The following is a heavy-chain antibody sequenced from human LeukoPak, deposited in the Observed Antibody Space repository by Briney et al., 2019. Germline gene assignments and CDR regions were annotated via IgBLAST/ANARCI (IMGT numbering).Heavy chain of an antibody. CDR1: GFTFRTYA. Sequence: PGGSLRLSCAASGFTFRTYAMSWFRQAPGKGLQWVSAISESGGTTYYADSVKGRFSISRDNSKNTLYLHMNSLRVEDTAVYYCAKGKRYPDYWGQGTLVTVSS. D-gene: IGHD1-1*01. CDR3: AKGKRYPDY. V-gene: IGHV3-23*01. CDR2: ISESGGTT. J-gene: IGHJ4*02.